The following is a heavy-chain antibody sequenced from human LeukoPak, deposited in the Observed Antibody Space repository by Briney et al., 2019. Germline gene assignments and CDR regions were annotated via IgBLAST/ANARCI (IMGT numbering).Heavy chain of an antibody. D-gene: IGHD3-22*01. J-gene: IGHJ4*02. CDR3: AREDRESYDSSGYPFPSFDY. CDR2: IYYSGST. Sequence: SETLSLTCTVSGGSISSSSYYWGWIRQPPGKGLEWIGSIYYSGSTYYNPSLKSRVTISVDTSKNQFSLKLSSVTAADTAVYYCAREDRESYDSSGYPFPSFDYWGQGTLVTVSS. CDR1: GGSISSSSYY. V-gene: IGHV4-39*07.